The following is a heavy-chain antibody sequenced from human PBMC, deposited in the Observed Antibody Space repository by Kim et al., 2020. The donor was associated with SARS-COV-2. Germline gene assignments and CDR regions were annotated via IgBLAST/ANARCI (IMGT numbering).Heavy chain of an antibody. CDR3: ARDYYGSGSFGWFDP. J-gene: IGHJ5*02. Sequence: DSVKGRFVHSRDNSKNTVYLEMNSLTTEDTAVYYCARDYYGSGSFGWFDPWGQGTLVTVSS. D-gene: IGHD3-10*01. V-gene: IGHV3-30*09.